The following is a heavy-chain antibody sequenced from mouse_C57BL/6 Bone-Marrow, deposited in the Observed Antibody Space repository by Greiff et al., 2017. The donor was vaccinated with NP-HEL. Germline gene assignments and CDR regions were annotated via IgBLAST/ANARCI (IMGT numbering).Heavy chain of an antibody. Sequence: QVQLKESGPGLVQPSQSLSITCTVSGFSLTSYGVHWVRQSPGQGLEWLGVIWRGGSTDYNAAFMSRLSIPKDNSKSQVFFKLNSLQADDTAIYYCASHYCGSSYGYYAMDYWGQGTTVTVSS. D-gene: IGHD1-1*01. CDR1: GFSLTSYG. V-gene: IGHV2-5*01. CDR3: ASHYCGSSYGYYAMDY. CDR2: IWRGGST. J-gene: IGHJ4*01.